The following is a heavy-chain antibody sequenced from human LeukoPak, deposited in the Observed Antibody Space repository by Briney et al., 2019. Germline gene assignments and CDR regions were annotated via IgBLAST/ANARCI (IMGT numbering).Heavy chain of an antibody. D-gene: IGHD3-3*01. J-gene: IGHJ5*02. CDR3: AKPSYYDFWSASLGWFDP. Sequence: PGGSLRLSCAASGFAFSSYAMSWVRQAPGKGLEWVSGISGSGGTTYYADSVKGRFTISRDNSKNTLYLQMNSLRAEDTAVYYCAKPSYYDFWSASLGWFDPWGQGTLVTVSS. CDR2: ISGSGGTT. V-gene: IGHV3-23*01. CDR1: GFAFSSYA.